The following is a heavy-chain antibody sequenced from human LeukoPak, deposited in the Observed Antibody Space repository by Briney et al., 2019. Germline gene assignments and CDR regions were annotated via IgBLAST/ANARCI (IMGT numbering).Heavy chain of an antibody. D-gene: IGHD2-15*01. CDR3: GGDCIGGSCYSLVRYGMDV. CDR1: GYTFTNSG. V-gene: IGHV1-18*01. J-gene: IGHJ6*02. Sequence: ASVKVSCRASGYTFTNSGISWVRHAPGQGLGWMGSFSANNGSTNYAQKPQGRVTMTTDTSTNTAYMELTSMRCDDTAAYYCGGDCIGGSCYSLVRYGMDVWGQGTTVTVSS. CDR2: FSANNGST.